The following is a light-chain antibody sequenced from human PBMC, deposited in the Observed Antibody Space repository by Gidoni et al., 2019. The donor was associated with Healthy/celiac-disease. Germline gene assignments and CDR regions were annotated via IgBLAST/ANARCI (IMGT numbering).Light chain of an antibody. V-gene: IGKV1-33*01. CDR2: DAS. Sequence: DIQMTQSPSSLSASVGDRVTITCQASQDISNYLNWYQQKPGNASKLLIYDASNLETGVPSRFSGSGSGTDFTFTISSLQPEDIATYYCQQGFTFGPXTKVDIK. CDR1: QDISNY. CDR3: QQGFT. J-gene: IGKJ3*01.